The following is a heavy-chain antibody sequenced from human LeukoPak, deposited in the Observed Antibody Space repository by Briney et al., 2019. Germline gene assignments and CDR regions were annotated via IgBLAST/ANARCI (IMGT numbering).Heavy chain of an antibody. D-gene: IGHD6-13*01. CDR1: GGSISSGDYY. CDR2: IYYSGST. J-gene: IGHJ4*02. CDR3: ATPGIAAAGFDY. Sequence: PSETLSLTCTVSGGSISSGDYYWSWIRRPPGKGLEWIGYIYYSGSTYYNPSLKSRVTISVDTSKNQFSLKLSSVTAADTAVYYCATPGIAAAGFDYWGQGTLVTVPS. V-gene: IGHV4-30-4*01.